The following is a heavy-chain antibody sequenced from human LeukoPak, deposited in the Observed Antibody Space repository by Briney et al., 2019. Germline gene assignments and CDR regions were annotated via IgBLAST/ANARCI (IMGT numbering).Heavy chain of an antibody. J-gene: IGHJ4*02. V-gene: IGHV3-30*18. CDR3: AKDLPFKGIAAAEGLDY. Sequence: GGSLRLSCAASGFTFSSYGMHWARQAPGKGLEWGAVISYDGGNEYYADSVKGRFTISRDNSKNTLYLQMNSLRAEDTAVYYCAKDLPFKGIAAAEGLDYWGQGTLVTVSS. CDR1: GFTFSSYG. CDR2: ISYDGGNE. D-gene: IGHD6-13*01.